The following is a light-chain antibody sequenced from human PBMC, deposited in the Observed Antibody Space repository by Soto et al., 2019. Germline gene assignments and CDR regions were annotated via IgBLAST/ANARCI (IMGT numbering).Light chain of an antibody. CDR1: QSISDW. J-gene: IGKJ2*01. CDR3: QEYTSAT. V-gene: IGKV1-5*01. CDR2: DAS. Sequence: DIQMTQSPSTLSASVGDRVTITCRASQSISDWLAWYQQIPGKAPKLLIFDASTLQSGVPSRFSGSGSGTEFTLTLSSLQPDDFGTYYCQEYTSATFGRGTRLEIK.